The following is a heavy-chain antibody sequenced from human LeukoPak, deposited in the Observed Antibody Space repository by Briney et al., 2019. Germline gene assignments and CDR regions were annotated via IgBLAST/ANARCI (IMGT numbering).Heavy chain of an antibody. J-gene: IGHJ5*02. D-gene: IGHD6-6*01. Sequence: SETLSLTCTVSGGSISSYYWSWIRQPAGKGLEWIGRIYTSGSTNYNPSLKSRVTMSVDTSKNQFSLKLSSVTAADTAVYYCARDALLYSSSPPPPRWFDPWGQGTLVTVSS. CDR3: ARDALLYSSSPPPPRWFDP. CDR1: GGSISSYY. V-gene: IGHV4-4*07. CDR2: IYTSGST.